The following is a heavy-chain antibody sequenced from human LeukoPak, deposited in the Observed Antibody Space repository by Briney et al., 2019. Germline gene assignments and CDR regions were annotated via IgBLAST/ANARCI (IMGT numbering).Heavy chain of an antibody. Sequence: GRSLRLSCAASGFTFSSYGMHWVRQAPGKGLEWVAVISYDGSNKYYADSVKGRFTISRDNSKNTLYLQMNSLRAEDTAVYYCARGRYNWNDGGAFDIWGQGTMVTVSS. D-gene: IGHD1-1*01. J-gene: IGHJ3*02. CDR1: GFTFSSYG. CDR3: ARGRYNWNDGGAFDI. V-gene: IGHV3-30*03. CDR2: ISYDGSNK.